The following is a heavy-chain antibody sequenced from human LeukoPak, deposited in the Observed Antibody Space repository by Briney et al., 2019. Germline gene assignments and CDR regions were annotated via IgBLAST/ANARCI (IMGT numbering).Heavy chain of an antibody. CDR2: IIPIFGTA. D-gene: IGHD6-19*01. CDR3: AREGDSSGWYLDFDY. CDR1: GGTFSSYA. J-gene: IGHJ4*02. Sequence: VASVKVSCKASGGTFSSYAISWVRQAPGQGLEWMGGIIPIFGTANYAQKFQGRVTITADESTSTAYMELSSLRSEDTAVYYCAREGDSSGWYLDFDYWGQGTLVTVSS. V-gene: IGHV1-69*13.